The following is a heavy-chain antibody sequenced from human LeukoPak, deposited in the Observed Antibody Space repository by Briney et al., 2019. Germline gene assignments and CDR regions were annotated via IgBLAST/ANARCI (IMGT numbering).Heavy chain of an antibody. J-gene: IGHJ5*02. CDR1: GYTFTGYY. V-gene: IGHV1-2*04. Sequence: ASVKVSCKASGYTFTGYYMHWVRHAPGQGLEWMGWINPNSGGTNYAQKFQGWVTMTRDTSISTAYLQWSSLKASDTAMYYCARRLQLATYNWFDPWGQGTLVTVSS. D-gene: IGHD6-6*01. CDR2: INPNSGGT. CDR3: ARRLQLATYNWFDP.